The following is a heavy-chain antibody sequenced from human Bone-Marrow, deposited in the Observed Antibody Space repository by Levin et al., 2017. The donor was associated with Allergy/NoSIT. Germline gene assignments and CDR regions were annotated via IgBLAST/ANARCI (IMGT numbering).Heavy chain of an antibody. Sequence: SSFNFSFNFSLLPFILSPLPFLLPSPLPFLSFLFFLLLLFYTLNYSRQFQGRVTITADESTSTAYLDLSSLRSEDTAVYYCATTIYHDSSGYYFDHWGQGTLVTVSS. CDR3: ATTIYHDSSGYYFDH. CDR1: LLPFILSP. J-gene: IGHJ4*02. CDR2: LLLLFYTL. V-gene: IGHV1-69*13. D-gene: IGHD3-22*01.